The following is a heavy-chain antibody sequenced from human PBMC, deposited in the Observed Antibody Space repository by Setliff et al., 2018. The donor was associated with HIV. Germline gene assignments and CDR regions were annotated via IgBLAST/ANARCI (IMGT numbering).Heavy chain of an antibody. CDR3: ATSVSAKENWLDP. CDR2: INHSGST. CDR1: GGSYSGYY. Sequence: SSETLSLTCVVYGGSYSGYYYSWIRQPPGKGLEWIGEINHSGSTNYHASLKSRVTISLETSKNQFSLKLSSVTAADTAVYYCATSVSAKENWLDPWGLGTLVTVPS. V-gene: IGHV4-34*01. D-gene: IGHD6-19*01. J-gene: IGHJ5*02.